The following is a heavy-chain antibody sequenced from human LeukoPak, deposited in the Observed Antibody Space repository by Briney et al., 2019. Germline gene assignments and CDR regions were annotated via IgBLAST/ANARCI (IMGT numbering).Heavy chain of an antibody. CDR2: ISYDGSNK. V-gene: IGHV3-30*18. CDR3: AKDQPGAHK. CDR1: GFTFSSYG. Sequence: GRSLRLSCAASGFTFSSYGMHWVRQAPGKGLEWVAVISYDGSNKYYADSVKCRFTISRDNSKNTLYLQMNSLRAEDTAVYYCAKDQPGAHKWGQGTLVTVSS. J-gene: IGHJ4*02.